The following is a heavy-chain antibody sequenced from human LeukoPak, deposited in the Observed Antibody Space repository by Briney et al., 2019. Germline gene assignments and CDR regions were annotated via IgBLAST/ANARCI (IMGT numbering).Heavy chain of an antibody. V-gene: IGHV3-53*01. Sequence: AGGSLRLSCAASGFTVSSNYMSWVRQAPGKGLEWVSALYSGGTTYYADSVKGRFTISGDSSKNTVYLQMHSLRPDDTAVYYCARAATVVTQWDFWGQGTLVTVSS. CDR2: LYSGGTT. CDR1: GFTVSSNY. J-gene: IGHJ4*02. CDR3: ARAATVVTQWDF. D-gene: IGHD6-19*01.